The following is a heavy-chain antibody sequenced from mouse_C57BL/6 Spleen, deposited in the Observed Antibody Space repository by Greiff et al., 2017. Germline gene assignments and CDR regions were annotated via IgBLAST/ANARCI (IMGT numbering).Heavy chain of an antibody. Sequence: EVKLVESEGGLVQPGSSMKLSCTASGFTFSDYYMAWVRQVPEKGLEWVANINYDGSSTYYLDSLKSRFIISRDNAKNILYLQMSSLKSEDTATDYCARGVVPYWYFDVWGTGTTVTVSS. J-gene: IGHJ1*03. V-gene: IGHV5-16*01. CDR3: ARGVVPYWYFDV. CDR2: INYDGSST. D-gene: IGHD1-1*01. CDR1: GFTFSDYY.